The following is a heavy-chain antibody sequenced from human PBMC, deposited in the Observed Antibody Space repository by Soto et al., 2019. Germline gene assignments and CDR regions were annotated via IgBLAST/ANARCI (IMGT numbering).Heavy chain of an antibody. CDR1: GGTFSSYA. Sequence: SVKVSCKASGGTFSSYAISWVRQAPGQGLEWMGGIIPIFGTANYAQKFQDRVTITADESTSTAYMELSSLRSEDTAVYYCARMKRDGYNFGEFDYWGQGTLVTVSS. D-gene: IGHD5-12*01. V-gene: IGHV1-69*13. CDR2: IIPIFGTA. J-gene: IGHJ4*02. CDR3: ARMKRDGYNFGEFDY.